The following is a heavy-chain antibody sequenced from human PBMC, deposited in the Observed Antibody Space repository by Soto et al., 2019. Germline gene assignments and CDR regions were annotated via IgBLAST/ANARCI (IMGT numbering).Heavy chain of an antibody. CDR2: IKSKTDGGTT. Sequence: EVQLVESGGGLVKPGGSLRLSCAASGLTFSNAWMNWVRQAPGKGLEWVGRIKSKTDGGTTDYAAPVKGRFTISRDDSKNTLYLQMNSLKTEDTAVYYCTTGSIYYYYGMDVWGQGTTVTVSS. CDR3: TTGSIYYYYGMDV. J-gene: IGHJ6*02. V-gene: IGHV3-15*07. CDR1: GLTFSNAW. D-gene: IGHD2-2*01.